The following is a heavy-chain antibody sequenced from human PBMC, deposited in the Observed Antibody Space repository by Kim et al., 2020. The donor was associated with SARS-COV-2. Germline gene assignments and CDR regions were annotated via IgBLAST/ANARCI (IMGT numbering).Heavy chain of an antibody. Sequence: GGSLRLSCAVSGFTFSDYIMHWVRQAPGKGLEWVAVISKDGSNKYFADSVKGRFTISRDNSKNTLFLQMNSLGAEDTAVYYCARDNSFTTAYSSAWDYWGQGTLVTVS. CDR2: ISKDGSNK. CDR1: GFTFSDYI. D-gene: IGHD6-25*01. CDR3: ARDNSFTTAYSSAWDY. J-gene: IGHJ4*02. V-gene: IGHV3-30-3*01.